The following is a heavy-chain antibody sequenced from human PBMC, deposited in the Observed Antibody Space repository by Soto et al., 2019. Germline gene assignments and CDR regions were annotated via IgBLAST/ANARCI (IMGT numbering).Heavy chain of an antibody. CDR1: GFTVSSNY. CDR2: IYSGGST. J-gene: IGHJ1*01. CDR3: ARDQVGAATEYFQH. D-gene: IGHD1-26*01. V-gene: IGHV3-66*01. Sequence: EVQLVETGGGLVQPGGSLRLSCAASGFTVSSNYMSWVRQAPGKGLEWVSVIYSGGSTYYADSVKGRFTISRDNSKNTLYLQMYSLRAEDTAVYYCARDQVGAATEYFQHWGQGTLVTVSS.